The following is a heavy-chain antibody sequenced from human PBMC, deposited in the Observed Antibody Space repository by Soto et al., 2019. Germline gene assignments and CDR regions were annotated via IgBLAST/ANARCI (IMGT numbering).Heavy chain of an antibody. V-gene: IGHV3-30-3*01. Sequence: QVQVVESGGGVVQPGRSLRLSCAASGFTFSSYAMHWVRQAPGKGLEWVADISNDGNNKYNEDSVKGRFHSSRDNSKNTLYLQMDSLGAEDTAVYYCAREYQLLTYYFDYWGQGTLVTVSS. J-gene: IGHJ4*02. D-gene: IGHD2-2*01. CDR1: GFTFSSYA. CDR2: ISNDGNNK. CDR3: AREYQLLTYYFDY.